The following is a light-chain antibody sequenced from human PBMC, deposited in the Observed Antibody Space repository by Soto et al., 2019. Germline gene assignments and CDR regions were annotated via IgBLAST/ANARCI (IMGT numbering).Light chain of an antibody. Sequence: EIVMTQSPATLSVSPGERATLSCRASQSISGSLAWYQQRPGQAPRLLIYNVATRATGIPARFSGSGDGTEFTLTISSLQSEDFAVYYCQQYSTCPRTFGQGTKVEIK. J-gene: IGKJ1*01. CDR1: QSISGS. CDR3: QQYSTCPRT. V-gene: IGKV3-15*01. CDR2: NVA.